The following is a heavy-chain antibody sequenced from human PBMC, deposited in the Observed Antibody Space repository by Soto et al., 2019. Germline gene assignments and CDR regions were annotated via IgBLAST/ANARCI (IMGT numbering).Heavy chain of an antibody. Sequence: QVQLQQSGPGLVRPSETLSLTCTVSGDSMNSYYWSWIRQPPGKGLEWIGEINHSGSTNYNPSLKSRVTISVDTSKNQFSLKLSSVTAADTAVYYCARGIAAACRGRWFDPWGQGTLVTVSS. CDR1: GDSMNSYY. D-gene: IGHD6-13*01. V-gene: IGHV4-34*01. CDR3: ARGIAAACRGRWFDP. CDR2: INHSGST. J-gene: IGHJ5*02.